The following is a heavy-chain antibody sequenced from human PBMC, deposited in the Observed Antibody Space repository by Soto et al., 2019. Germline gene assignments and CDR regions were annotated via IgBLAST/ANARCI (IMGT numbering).Heavy chain of an antibody. CDR1: RYIFTNYG. CDR3: ARALTGYGMDV. CDR2: ITTYNGNT. Sequence: QVQLVQSGVEVREPGASVKVSCKAVRYIFTNYGVSWVRQAPGQGLEWMGWITTYNGNTEYAQKFQGRVTMTTDASTRTAYMELGSLRPADTAIYYCARALTGYGMDVWGQGTTVTVSS. J-gene: IGHJ6*02. V-gene: IGHV1-18*01.